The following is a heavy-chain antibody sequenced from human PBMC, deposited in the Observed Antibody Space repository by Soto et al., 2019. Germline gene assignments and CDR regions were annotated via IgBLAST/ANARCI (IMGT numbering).Heavy chain of an antibody. V-gene: IGHV4-4*02. CDR1: SGSISSSNW. D-gene: IGHD6-19*01. CDR3: AREKPMYSSGWLNYYYYMDV. Sequence: QVQLQESGPGLVKPSGTLSLTCAVSSGSISSSNWWSWVRQPPGKGLEWIGEIYHSGSTNYNPSLKSRVTISVDKSMNQFSLKLSSVTAADTAVYYCAREKPMYSSGWLNYYYYMDVWGKGTTVTVSS. CDR2: IYHSGST. J-gene: IGHJ6*03.